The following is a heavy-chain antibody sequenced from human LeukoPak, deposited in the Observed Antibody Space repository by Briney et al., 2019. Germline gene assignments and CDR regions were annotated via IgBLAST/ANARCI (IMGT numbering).Heavy chain of an antibody. CDR1: GGSISSGSYY. J-gene: IGHJ4*02. CDR2: IYTSGST. Sequence: SQTLSFTCTVSGGSISSGSYYWSWIRQPAGKGLEWIGRIYTSGSTNYNPSLKSRVTISVDTSKNQFSLKLSSVTAADTAVYYCARVPSRYCSSTSCYGDYWGQGTLVTVSS. CDR3: ARVPSRYCSSTSCYGDY. D-gene: IGHD2-2*01. V-gene: IGHV4-61*02.